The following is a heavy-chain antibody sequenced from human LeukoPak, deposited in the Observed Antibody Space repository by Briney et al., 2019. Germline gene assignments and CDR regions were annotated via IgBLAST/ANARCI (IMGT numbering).Heavy chain of an antibody. D-gene: IGHD3-10*01. Sequence: ASVKVSCKAYGYTFSHNHMYWIRQVPGQGLECMGWISPDNGATNYAQKFQGRITMTGDTSISTGYMELSSMTSDDTAIYFCARELGRNAFDVWGHGTLVTVSS. J-gene: IGHJ3*01. V-gene: IGHV1-2*02. CDR2: ISPDNGAT. CDR3: ARELGRNAFDV. CDR1: GYTFSHNH.